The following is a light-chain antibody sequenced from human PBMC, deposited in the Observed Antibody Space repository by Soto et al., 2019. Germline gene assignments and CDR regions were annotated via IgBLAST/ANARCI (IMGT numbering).Light chain of an antibody. CDR1: SSDVGGYNS. Sequence: QSALTQPPSASGSPRQSVTISCTGTSSDVGGYNSVSWYQHHPGKAPKLMIYEVSKRPSGVPDRFSGSKSGNTASLTVSGLQAEDEADYYCSSYAGSNNYVFGTGTKLTVL. V-gene: IGLV2-8*01. CDR2: EVS. CDR3: SSYAGSNNYV. J-gene: IGLJ1*01.